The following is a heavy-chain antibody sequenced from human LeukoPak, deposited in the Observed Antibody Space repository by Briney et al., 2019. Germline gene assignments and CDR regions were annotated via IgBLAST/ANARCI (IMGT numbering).Heavy chain of an antibody. D-gene: IGHD1-1*01. CDR2: IRSSIYGGTP. CDR3: SREWGNGNDLRPDY. V-gene: IGHV3-49*03. Sequence: PGGSLRLSCTPSGFTFRDFALSWFRQAPGKGLEWIGFIRSSIYGGTPKSAASVKGRFIFSRDDSKSVAYLRMNSLKTEDTAVYYCSREWGNGNDLRPDYWGQGTLVTVSS. CDR1: GFTFRDFA. J-gene: IGHJ4*02.